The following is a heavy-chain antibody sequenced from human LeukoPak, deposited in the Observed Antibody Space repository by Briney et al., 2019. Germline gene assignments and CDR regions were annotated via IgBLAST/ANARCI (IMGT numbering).Heavy chain of an antibody. CDR1: GYTFASYG. J-gene: IGHJ3*01. CDR2: ISGFNGNT. CDR3: ARVPNQYCTSRCYYTAFDL. Sequence: ASVKVSCKASGYTFASYGISWVRQAPGQGLEWMGWISGFNGNTNHAQNLQDRVTMTTDTSTSTAYMELRSLRSDDTAVYFCARVPNQYCTSRCYYTAFDLWGQGTMVTVSS. V-gene: IGHV1-18*01. D-gene: IGHD2-8*01.